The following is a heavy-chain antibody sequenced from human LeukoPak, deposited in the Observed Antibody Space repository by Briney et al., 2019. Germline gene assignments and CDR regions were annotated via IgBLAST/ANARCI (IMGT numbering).Heavy chain of an antibody. V-gene: IGHV3-23*01. Sequence: PGGSLRLSCAASGFTFSSYAMSWVRQAPGKGLEWVSANSGSGGSTYYADSVKGRFTISRDNSKNTLYLQMNSLRAEDTAVYYCAKRGPVLLWFGELPRDYWGQGTLVTVSS. CDR3: AKRGPVLLWFGELPRDY. CDR1: GFTFSSYA. D-gene: IGHD3-10*01. CDR2: NSGSGGST. J-gene: IGHJ4*02.